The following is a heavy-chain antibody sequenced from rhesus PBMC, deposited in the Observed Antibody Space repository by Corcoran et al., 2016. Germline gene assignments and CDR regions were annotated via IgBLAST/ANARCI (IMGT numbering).Heavy chain of an antibody. D-gene: IGHD3S6*01. CDR3: ARYTLRGFDY. CDR2: IYGSVSST. CDR1: GGSISSSS. Sequence: QLQLQESGPGLVKPSETLSVTCAVSGGSISSSSWSWIRQAPGKGLEWIGYIYGSVSSTNYNPSLKSRVTLSVDTSKNQLSLKLSSVTAADTAVYYCARYTLRGFDYWGQGVLVTVSS. J-gene: IGHJ4*01. V-gene: IGHV4-169*01.